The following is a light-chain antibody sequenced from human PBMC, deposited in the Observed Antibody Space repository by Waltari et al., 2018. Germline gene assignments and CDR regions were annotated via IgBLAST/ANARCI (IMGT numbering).Light chain of an antibody. J-gene: IGKJ2*01. CDR3: HQYHSAPDT. V-gene: IGKV4-1*01. CDR1: QSVLYNSNNKNY. Sequence: DIVMTQSPDSLAVSLGERATINCKSSQSVLYNSNNKNYLAWYQQKPGQPPKLLIYWAPTRESGVPDRFSGSGSGTDFTLTINNLQAEDVAVYYCHQYHSAPDTFGQGTKLEIK. CDR2: WAP.